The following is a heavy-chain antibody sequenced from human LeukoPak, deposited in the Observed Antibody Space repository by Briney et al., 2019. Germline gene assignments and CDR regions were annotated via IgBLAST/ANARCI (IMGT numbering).Heavy chain of an antibody. CDR1: GFTFSSYS. V-gene: IGHV3-21*01. Sequence: MSGGSLRLSCAASGFTFSSYSMNWVRQAPGKGLEWVSSISSSSSYIYYADSVKGRFTISRDNAKNSLYLQMNSLGAEDTAVYYCTKDRSGTVQGSFGMDVWGQGTTVTVSS. CDR3: TKDRSGTVQGSFGMDV. CDR2: ISSSSSYI. D-gene: IGHD3-10*01. J-gene: IGHJ6*02.